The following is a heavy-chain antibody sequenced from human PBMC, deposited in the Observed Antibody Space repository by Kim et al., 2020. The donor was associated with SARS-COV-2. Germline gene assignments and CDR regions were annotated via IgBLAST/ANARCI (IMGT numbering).Heavy chain of an antibody. D-gene: IGHD3-10*01. Sequence: SVKVSCKASGGTFSSYAISWVRQAPGQGLEWMGRIIPILGIANYAQKFQGRVTITADKSTSTAYMELSSLRSEDTAVYYCARGSQYYYGSGSYWYWGQGTLVTVSS. J-gene: IGHJ4*02. CDR1: GGTFSSYA. CDR3: ARGSQYYYGSGSYWY. CDR2: IIPILGIA. V-gene: IGHV1-69*04.